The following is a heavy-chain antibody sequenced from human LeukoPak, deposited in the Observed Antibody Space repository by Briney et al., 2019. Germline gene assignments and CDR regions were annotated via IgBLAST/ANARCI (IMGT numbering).Heavy chain of an antibody. CDR3: AREGGTVVVGRFDY. J-gene: IGHJ4*02. D-gene: IGHD2-2*01. V-gene: IGHV3-30*02. CDR2: IQTDGSDK. CDR1: GINFRASG. Sequence: GGSLRLSCAASGINFRASGMHWVRQAPGMGLEWVTFIQTDGSDKRYAASVAGRFIISRDDSKNTVYLHMNSLRPDDSALYYCAREGGTVVVGRFDYWGQGTLVTVSS.